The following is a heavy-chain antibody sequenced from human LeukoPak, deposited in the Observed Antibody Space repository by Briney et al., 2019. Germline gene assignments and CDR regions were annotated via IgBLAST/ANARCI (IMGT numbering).Heavy chain of an antibody. CDR1: GGSISSGDYY. J-gene: IGHJ6*02. Sequence: SQTLSLTCTVSGGSISSGDYYWSWIRQPPGKGLEWIGYIYYSGSTNYNPSLKSRVTITVDTSKNQFSLKLSSVTAADTAVYYCARDKSWYSGYDSPEPGYYYYGMDVWGQGTTVTVSS. CDR3: ARDKSWYSGYDSPEPGYYYYGMDV. CDR2: IYYSGST. D-gene: IGHD5-12*01. V-gene: IGHV4-30-4*01.